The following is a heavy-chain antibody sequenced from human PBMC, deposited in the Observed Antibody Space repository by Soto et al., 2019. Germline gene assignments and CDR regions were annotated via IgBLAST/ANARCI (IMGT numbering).Heavy chain of an antibody. J-gene: IGHJ4*02. Sequence: SVNVSCKSSGGTFSSYSISWVRQAPGQGLEWMGGIIPIFGTANYAQKFQGRVTITADESTSTAYMELSSLRSEDTAVYYCASRGRGYDQYYFDYWGQGTLVTVSS. V-gene: IGHV1-69*13. CDR1: GGTFSSYS. CDR2: IIPIFGTA. D-gene: IGHD5-12*01. CDR3: ASRGRGYDQYYFDY.